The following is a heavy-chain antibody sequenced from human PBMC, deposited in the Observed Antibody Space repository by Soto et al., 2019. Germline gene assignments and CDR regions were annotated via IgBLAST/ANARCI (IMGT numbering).Heavy chain of an antibody. V-gene: IGHV3-48*03. CDR2: ISHSGSTT. J-gene: IGHJ6*02. Sequence: EVQLVESGGGLVQPGGSLRLSCAASGFTFSSYEMNWVRQAPGKGLEWVSYISHSGSTTSYADSVKGRFTISRDNAKNSLYLQMPRLRAEDTAIYFCARALFGSYYYLYPLDVLGQGTTVTVSS. CDR1: GFTFSSYE. D-gene: IGHD3-16*01. CDR3: ARALFGSYYYLYPLDV.